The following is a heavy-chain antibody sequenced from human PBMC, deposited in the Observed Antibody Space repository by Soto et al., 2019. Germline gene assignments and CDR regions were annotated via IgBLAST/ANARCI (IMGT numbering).Heavy chain of an antibody. D-gene: IGHD6-19*01. CDR3: ATGNSSGLFFDY. CDR1: GGSISSSSYY. J-gene: IGHJ4*02. Sequence: SETLSLTCTVSGGSISSSSYYWGWIRQPPGKGLEWIGSIYYSGSTDYNPSLRSRVTISLDTSKNQFSLKLSSVTAADTAVYYCATGNSSGLFFDYWGQGALVTVSS. CDR2: IYYSGST. V-gene: IGHV4-39*07.